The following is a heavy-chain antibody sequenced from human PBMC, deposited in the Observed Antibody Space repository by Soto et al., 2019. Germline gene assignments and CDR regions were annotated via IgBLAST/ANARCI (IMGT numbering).Heavy chain of an antibody. CDR2: ISVYNGNT. CDR3: ARASIVPAANWFDP. Sequence: ASVKVSCKXSGYTFTSYGITWVRQAPGQGLEWIGWISVYNGNTDYAQKFQGRVTMTTDTSTSTAYMELRRLRSDDTAVYYCARASIVPAANWFDPWGQGTPVTVSS. J-gene: IGHJ5*02. CDR1: GYTFTSYG. V-gene: IGHV1-18*01. D-gene: IGHD2-2*01.